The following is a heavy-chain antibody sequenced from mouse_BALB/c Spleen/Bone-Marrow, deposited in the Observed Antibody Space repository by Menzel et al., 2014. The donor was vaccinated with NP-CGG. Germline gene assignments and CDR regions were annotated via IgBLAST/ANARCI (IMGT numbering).Heavy chain of an antibody. Sequence: EVKLVESGAELVKPGASVKLSCTASGFNIKDTYMHWVKQRPEQGLEWIGRIDPANGNTKYDPKFQGGATITADTSSNTAYLQLSSLTSEDTAVYYCARWEYYAMDYWGQGTSVTVSS. V-gene: IGHV14-3*02. CDR3: ARWEYYAMDY. CDR2: IDPANGNT. J-gene: IGHJ4*01. D-gene: IGHD4-1*01. CDR1: GFNIKDTY.